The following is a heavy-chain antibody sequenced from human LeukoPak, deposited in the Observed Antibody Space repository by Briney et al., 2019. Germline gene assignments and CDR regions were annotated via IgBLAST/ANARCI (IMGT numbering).Heavy chain of an antibody. CDR2: ISYDGSNE. V-gene: IGHV3-30-3*01. J-gene: IGHJ4*02. D-gene: IGHD3-10*01. CDR1: GSLLSGYA. CDR3: ARVDYYASGPFSYFDC. Sequence: SLRLSCAVSGSLLSGYAMLGVRQAPAKGLEWVAVISYDGSNEYYADSVKGRFPISRDNSKNTLYLKLYSSSVEEAAVYYYARVDYYASGPFSYFDCWGQGTLVTVSS.